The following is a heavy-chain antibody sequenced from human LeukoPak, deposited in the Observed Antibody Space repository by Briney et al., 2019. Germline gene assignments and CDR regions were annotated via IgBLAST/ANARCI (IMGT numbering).Heavy chain of an antibody. CDR1: GFIFSSYD. D-gene: IGHD6-19*01. V-gene: IGHV3-23*01. J-gene: IGHJ2*01. CDR2: ISGSGGST. CDR3: AKAVAGYWYFDL. Sequence: GGSLRLSCAASGFIFSSYDMSWVRRAPGKGLEWVSAISGSGGSTYYADSVTGRFTISRDNSKNTLYLQMNSLRAEDTAVYYCAKAVAGYWYFDLWGRGTLVTVSS.